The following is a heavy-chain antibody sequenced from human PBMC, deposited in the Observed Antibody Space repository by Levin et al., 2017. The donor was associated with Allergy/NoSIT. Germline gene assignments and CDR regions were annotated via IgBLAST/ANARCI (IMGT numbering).Heavy chain of an antibody. Sequence: GGSLRLSCAASGFTFDDYAMHWVRQAPGKGLEWVSGISWNSGSIGYADSVKGRFTISRDNAKNSLYLQMNSLRAEDTALYYCAKDAGPYYYDSRGYYYFDYWGQGTLVTVSS. CDR3: AKDAGPYYYDSRGYYYFDY. D-gene: IGHD3-22*01. V-gene: IGHV3-9*01. J-gene: IGHJ4*02. CDR2: ISWNSGSI. CDR1: GFTFDDYA.